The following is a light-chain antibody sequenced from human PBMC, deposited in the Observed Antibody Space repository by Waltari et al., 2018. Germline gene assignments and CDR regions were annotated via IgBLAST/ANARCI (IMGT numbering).Light chain of an antibody. CDR2: EGT. CDR3: SSYARSDNSVL. Sequence: QSALTQPASVSGSPGQSITISCPGSTSDVGGYTLVSWYRQFPNKAPQLIIYEGTRRPSGVSSRFSASKSGNTASLTISGLQAEDEALYFCSSYARSDNSVLFGGGTQLSVL. CDR1: TSDVGGYTL. J-gene: IGLJ2*01. V-gene: IGLV2-23*01.